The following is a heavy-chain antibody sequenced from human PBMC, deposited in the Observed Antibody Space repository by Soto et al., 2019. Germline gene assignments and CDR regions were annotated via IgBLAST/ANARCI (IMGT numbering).Heavy chain of an antibody. V-gene: IGHV3-15*01. CDR1: GFTLSNAW. CDR2: IKNKIEGGTT. D-gene: IGHD2-8*01. Sequence: EVQLVESGGGLVKPGGSLRLSCAASGFTLSNAWVSWVRQAPGKGLEWVGRIKNKIEGGTTDYAAPVKGRFSISRDDSKNMLYLQMNSLITADTAVYYYAPNWNFDYWGQGTLVTVSS. CDR3: APNWNFDY. J-gene: IGHJ4*02.